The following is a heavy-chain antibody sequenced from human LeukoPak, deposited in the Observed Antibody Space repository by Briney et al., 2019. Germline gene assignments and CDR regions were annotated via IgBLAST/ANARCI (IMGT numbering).Heavy chain of an antibody. CDR3: AKGSSIVGERD. Sequence: GGSLRLSCAASRFTFSSYAMSWVRQAPGKGLEWVSAISGSGGSTYYADSVKGRFTISRDNSKNTLSLQMNSLRAEDTAVYYCAKGSSIVGERDWGQGTLVTVSS. J-gene: IGHJ4*02. CDR2: ISGSGGST. CDR1: RFTFSSYA. D-gene: IGHD1-26*01. V-gene: IGHV3-23*01.